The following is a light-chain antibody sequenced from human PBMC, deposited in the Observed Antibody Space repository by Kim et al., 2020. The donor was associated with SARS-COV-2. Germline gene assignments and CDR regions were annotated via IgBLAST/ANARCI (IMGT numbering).Light chain of an antibody. CDR3: QQYGSSPT. CDR2: GAS. Sequence: LSLSPGERATLSCRASQSVSSSYLAWYQQKPGQAPRLLIYGASRATGIPDRFSGSGSGTDFTLTISRLEPEDFAVYYCQQYGSSPTFGQGTKLEIK. V-gene: IGKV3-20*01. CDR1: QSVSSSY. J-gene: IGKJ2*01.